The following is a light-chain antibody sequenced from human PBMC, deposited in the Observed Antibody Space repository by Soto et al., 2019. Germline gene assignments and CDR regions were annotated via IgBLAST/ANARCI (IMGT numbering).Light chain of an antibody. Sequence: EIVMTQSPATLSLSPGERATLSCRASESVSNNLAWYQQKAGQAPRLLIYGASTRATGIPARFSGSGSGTEFTLTISSLQSEDFAVYYCQQRSSWPFTFGPGTKVDI. V-gene: IGKV3-15*01. J-gene: IGKJ3*01. CDR2: GAS. CDR3: QQRSSWPFT. CDR1: ESVSNN.